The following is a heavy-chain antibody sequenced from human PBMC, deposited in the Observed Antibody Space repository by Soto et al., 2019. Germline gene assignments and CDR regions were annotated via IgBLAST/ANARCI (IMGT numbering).Heavy chain of an antibody. CDR1: GYTFTSYG. D-gene: IGHD6-13*01. CDR2: ISAYNGNT. J-gene: IGHJ4*02. Sequence: SSVKVSCKASGYTFTSYGISWVRQAPGQGLEWMGWISAYNGNTNYAQKLQGRVTMTTDTSTSTAYMELRSLRSDDTAVYYCARDHRRSWTGRFGLIWGQGTLVTVSS. V-gene: IGHV1-18*04. CDR3: ARDHRRSWTGRFGLI.